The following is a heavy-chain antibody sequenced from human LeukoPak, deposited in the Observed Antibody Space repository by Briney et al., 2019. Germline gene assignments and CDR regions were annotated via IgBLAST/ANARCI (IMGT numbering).Heavy chain of an antibody. D-gene: IGHD3-10*01. V-gene: IGHV3-23*01. CDR3: AKDGFGDPGGYYYRYGMDL. Sequence: GGSLGLSCAASGFTFSSYAMSWVRQAPGKGLEWVSAISGSGGSTYYADSVKGRFTISRDNSKNTLYLQMNSLRAEDTAVYYCAKDGFGDPGGYYYRYGMDLWGKGTTVTVSS. CDR1: GFTFSSYA. J-gene: IGHJ6*04. CDR2: ISGSGGST.